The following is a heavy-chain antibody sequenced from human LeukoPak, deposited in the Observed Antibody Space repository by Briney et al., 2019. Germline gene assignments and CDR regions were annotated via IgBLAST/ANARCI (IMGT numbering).Heavy chain of an antibody. D-gene: IGHD3-3*01. V-gene: IGHV4-4*07. J-gene: IGHJ4*02. CDR1: GGSISSYY. Sequence: SETLSLTCTVSGGSISSYYWSWIRQPAGKGLEWIGRIYTSGSTNYNPSLKSRVTMSVDTSKNQFSLKPSSVTAADTAVYYCARASGFWSGYSFNYFDYWGQGTLVTVSS. CDR2: IYTSGST. CDR3: ARASGFWSGYSFNYFDY.